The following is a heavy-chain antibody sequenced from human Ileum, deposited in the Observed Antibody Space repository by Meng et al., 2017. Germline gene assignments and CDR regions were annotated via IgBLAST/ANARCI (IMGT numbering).Heavy chain of an antibody. J-gene: IGHJ3*02. CDR3: ARDASRFDWLLSRSFGI. V-gene: IGHV3-21*01. CDR1: GFTFSSHS. CDR2: ISSSSSYI. Sequence: GEALKTPWAGPGFTFSSHSMNWVRQAPGKGLEWVSSISSSSSYIYYADSVKGRFTISRDNAKNSLYLKMNSLRAEDTAVYYCARDASRFDWLLSRSFGIWGQGTMVTVSS. D-gene: IGHD3-9*01.